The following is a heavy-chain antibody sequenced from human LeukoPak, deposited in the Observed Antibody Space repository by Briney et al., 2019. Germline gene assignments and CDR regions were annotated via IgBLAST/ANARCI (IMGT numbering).Heavy chain of an antibody. Sequence: PGGSLRLSCAASGFTFSSYAMHWVRQAPGKGLEWVAVISYDGSNKYYADSVKGRFTISRDNSKNTLYLQMNSLRAEDTAVYYCARDGKWEPAAVIDYGMDVWGQGTTVTVSS. CDR1: GFTFSSYA. CDR2: ISYDGSNK. J-gene: IGHJ6*02. D-gene: IGHD1-26*01. V-gene: IGHV3-30-3*01. CDR3: ARDGKWEPAAVIDYGMDV.